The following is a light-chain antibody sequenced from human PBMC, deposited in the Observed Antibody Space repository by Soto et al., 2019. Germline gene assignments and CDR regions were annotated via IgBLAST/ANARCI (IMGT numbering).Light chain of an antibody. V-gene: IGLV2-23*01. CDR2: EGS. J-gene: IGLJ3*02. CDR1: SSDVGSYNL. Sequence: QSALTQPASVSGSPGQSITISCTGTSSDVGSYNLVSWYQHHPGKAPKLMIYEGSKRPSGVSNRFSGSKSGNTASLTISGLQAEDEADYYCCSYAGSSTGGVFGGGTKLTVL. CDR3: CSYAGSSTGGV.